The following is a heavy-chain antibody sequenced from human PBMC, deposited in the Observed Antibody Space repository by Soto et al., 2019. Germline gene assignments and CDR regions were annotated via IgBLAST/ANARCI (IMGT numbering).Heavy chain of an antibody. CDR3: ARGVLMDYGDYDAFDI. CDR1: GYTFTNYG. CDR2: IIAIFGKA. V-gene: IGHV1-69*13. J-gene: IGHJ3*02. Sequence: SVKVSCKASGYTFTNYGISWVRQAPGQGLEWMGGIIAIFGKANYAQKVQGRVTMTADESTSTAYMELSSLRSEDTAVYYCARGVLMDYGDYDAFDIWGQGTMVTVSS. D-gene: IGHD4-17*01.